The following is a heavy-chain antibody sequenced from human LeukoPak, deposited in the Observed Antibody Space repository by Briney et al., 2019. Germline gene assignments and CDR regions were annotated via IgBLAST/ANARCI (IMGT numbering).Heavy chain of an antibody. CDR3: ARVPYYDDAFDI. Sequence: GGSLRLSCAASGFTVSSNYMSWVRQAPGKGLEWVSVIYSGGSTYYADSVKGRFTISRDNSKNTLYLQMNSLRAEDTAVYYCARVPYYDDAFDIWGQGTMVTVSS. D-gene: IGHD3-3*01. CDR1: GFTVSSNY. J-gene: IGHJ3*02. CDR2: IYSGGST. V-gene: IGHV3-53*01.